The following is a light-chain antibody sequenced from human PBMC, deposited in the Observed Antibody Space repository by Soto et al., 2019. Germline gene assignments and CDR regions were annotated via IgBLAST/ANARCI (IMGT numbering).Light chain of an antibody. Sequence: EIVLTQSPATLSLSPGERATLSCRASQSIRSLLAWYQQKPGQAPRLLIYDASNRATGIPARFSGSGSGTDFPLTISSLEPEDFAVYYCQQRSNWPLLTFGGGTKLEIK. CDR1: QSIRSL. CDR2: DAS. J-gene: IGKJ4*01. CDR3: QQRSNWPLLT. V-gene: IGKV3-11*01.